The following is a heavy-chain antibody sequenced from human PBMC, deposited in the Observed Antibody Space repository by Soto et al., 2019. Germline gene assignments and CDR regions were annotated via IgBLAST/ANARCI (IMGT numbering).Heavy chain of an antibody. CDR3: ASSLNLEYDIYYMGV. V-gene: IGHV3-21*01. Sequence: EVQLVESGGGLVKPGGSLRLSCAASGFTFSSYSMNWVRQAPGKGLEWVSSISSSSSYIYYADSVKGRFTISRDNAKNSLYLQMTGLRAEDTALYYCASSLNLEYDIYYMGVWGKGTTVTFSS. CDR1: GFTFSSYS. J-gene: IGHJ6*03. CDR2: ISSSSSYI. D-gene: IGHD3-3*01.